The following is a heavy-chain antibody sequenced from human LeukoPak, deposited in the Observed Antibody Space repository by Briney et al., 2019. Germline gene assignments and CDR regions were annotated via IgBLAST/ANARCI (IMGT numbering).Heavy chain of an antibody. CDR1: GFTFSSYG. Sequence: PGGSLRLSCAASGFTFSSYGMHWVRQAPGKGLEWVAFIRYDGSNKYYADSVKGRFTISRDNSKNTLYLQMNSLRAEDTAVYYCARDDYYGSGIDYWGQGTLVTVSS. CDR3: ARDDYYGSGIDY. J-gene: IGHJ4*02. CDR2: IRYDGSNK. D-gene: IGHD3-10*01. V-gene: IGHV3-30*02.